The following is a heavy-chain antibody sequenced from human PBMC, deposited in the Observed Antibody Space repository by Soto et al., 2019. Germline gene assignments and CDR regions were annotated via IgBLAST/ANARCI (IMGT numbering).Heavy chain of an antibody. CDR3: ARVNDFWSGYYPYYFDY. CDR2: IYYSGST. CDR1: GGSISSGDYY. J-gene: IGHJ4*02. Sequence: SETLSLTCTVSGGSISSGDYYWSWIRQPPGKGLEWIGYIYYSGSTYYNPSLKSRVTISVDTSKNQFSLKLSSVTAADTAVYYCARVNDFWSGYYPYYFDYWGRGTLVTVSS. D-gene: IGHD3-3*01. V-gene: IGHV4-30-4*01.